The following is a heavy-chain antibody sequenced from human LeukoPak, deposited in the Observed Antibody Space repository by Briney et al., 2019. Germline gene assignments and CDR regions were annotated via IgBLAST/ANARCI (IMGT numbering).Heavy chain of an antibody. CDR1: GGTFSSYA. CDR2: IIPILGIA. V-gene: IGHV1-69*04. J-gene: IGHJ1*01. D-gene: IGHD3-22*01. Sequence: ASVKVSCKASGGTFSSYAIIWVRQAPGQGLEWMGRIIPILGIANYAQKFQGRVTITADKSTSTAYMELSSLRSEDTAVYYCARPSSYYDSSGYYLPEYFQHWGQGTLVTVSS. CDR3: ARPSSYYDSSGYYLPEYFQH.